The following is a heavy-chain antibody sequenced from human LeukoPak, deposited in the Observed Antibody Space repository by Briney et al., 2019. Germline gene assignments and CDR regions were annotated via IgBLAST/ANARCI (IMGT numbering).Heavy chain of an antibody. V-gene: IGHV1-3*01. CDR2: INAGNGNT. CDR3: ARPGQQLVRGFDY. J-gene: IGHJ4*02. CDR1: GYTFTSYA. D-gene: IGHD6-13*01. Sequence: ASVKVSCKASGYTFTSYAMHWVRQAPGQRLEWMGWINAGNGNTKYSQKFQGRVTITRDTSASTAYMELSSLRSEDTAVYYCARPGQQLVRGFDYWGQGTLVTVSS.